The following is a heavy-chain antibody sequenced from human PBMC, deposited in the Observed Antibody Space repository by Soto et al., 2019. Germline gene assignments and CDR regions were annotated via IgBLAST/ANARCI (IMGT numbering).Heavy chain of an antibody. Sequence: ASVKVSCKASGYTFTSYGISWVRQAPGQGLEWMGWISAYNGNTNYAQKLQGRVTMTTDTSTSTAYMELRSLRSDDTAVYYCARDSYIAAAGKNWFDPWGQGTLVTVSS. V-gene: IGHV1-18*01. CDR2: ISAYNGNT. CDR3: ARDSYIAAAGKNWFDP. J-gene: IGHJ5*02. D-gene: IGHD6-13*01. CDR1: GYTFTSYG.